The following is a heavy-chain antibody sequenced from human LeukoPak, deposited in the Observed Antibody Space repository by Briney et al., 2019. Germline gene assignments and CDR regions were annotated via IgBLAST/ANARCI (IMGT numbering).Heavy chain of an antibody. CDR3: AGLVGRYSSGLYYYYFDY. J-gene: IGHJ4*02. CDR1: GDSVNSLDL. V-gene: IGHV4-4*02. D-gene: IGHD3-22*01. Sequence: SETLSLTCTVSGDSVNSLDLWSWVRQPPGKGLEWIGEMYLSGTTHSNPSVKSRVTISIDKSKNQFFLNLSSVTAADTAVYYCAGLVGRYSSGLYYYYFDYWDQGTLVTVSS. CDR2: MYLSGTT.